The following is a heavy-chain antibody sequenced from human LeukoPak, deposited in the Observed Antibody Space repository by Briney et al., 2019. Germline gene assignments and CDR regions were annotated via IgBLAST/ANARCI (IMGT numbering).Heavy chain of an antibody. J-gene: IGHJ3*02. D-gene: IGHD1-26*01. Sequence: GGSLRLSCSASGFTFTSYSMHWVRQAPGKGLEYISTISSNGGSTYYADSVKGRFTISRDNSKNTLYLQMSSLRVEDTAVYYCVKSIVGATTRRRAFDIWGQGTMVTVSS. CDR2: ISSNGGST. V-gene: IGHV3-64D*06. CDR3: VKSIVGATTRRRAFDI. CDR1: GFTFTSYS.